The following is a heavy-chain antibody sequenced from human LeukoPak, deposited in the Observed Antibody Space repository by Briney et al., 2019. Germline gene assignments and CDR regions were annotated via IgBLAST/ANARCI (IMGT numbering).Heavy chain of an antibody. D-gene: IGHD6-19*01. J-gene: IGHJ4*02. CDR1: GGSISSSSYY. V-gene: IGHV4-39*07. CDR3: ARAAGYSSGWYRGYFDY. CDR2: IYYSGST. Sequence: SETLSLTCIVSGGSISSSSYYWGWIRQPPGKGLEWIGSIYYSGSTYYNPSLKSRVTISVDTSKNQFSLKLSSVTAADTAVYYCARAAGYSSGWYRGYFDYWGQGTLVTVSS.